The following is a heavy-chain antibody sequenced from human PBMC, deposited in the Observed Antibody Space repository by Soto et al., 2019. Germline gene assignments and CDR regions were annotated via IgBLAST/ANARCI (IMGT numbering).Heavy chain of an antibody. V-gene: IGHV3-43*01. CDR3: AKAAYCSSTSCYEYYYYMDV. CDR2: ISWDGGST. Sequence: GGSLRLSCAASGFTFDDYTMHWVRQAPGKGLEWVSLISWDGGSTYYADSVKGRFTISRDNSKNTLYLQMNSLRAEDTAVYYCAKAAYCSSTSCYEYYYYMDVWGKGTTVTVSS. CDR1: GFTFDDYT. J-gene: IGHJ6*03. D-gene: IGHD2-2*01.